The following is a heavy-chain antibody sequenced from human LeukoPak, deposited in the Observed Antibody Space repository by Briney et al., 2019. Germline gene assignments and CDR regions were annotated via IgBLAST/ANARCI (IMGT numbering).Heavy chain of an antibody. CDR2: INHSGST. CDR1: GGSFSGYY. V-gene: IGHV4-34*01. Sequence: PSETLSLTCAVYGGSFSGYYWSWIRQPPGKGLEWIGEINHSGSTNYNPSLKSRVTISVDTSKNQFSLKLSSVTAADTAVYYCARLRLRCSGGSCYRAPYYYMDVWGKGTTVTISS. J-gene: IGHJ6*03. CDR3: ARLRLRCSGGSCYRAPYYYMDV. D-gene: IGHD2-15*01.